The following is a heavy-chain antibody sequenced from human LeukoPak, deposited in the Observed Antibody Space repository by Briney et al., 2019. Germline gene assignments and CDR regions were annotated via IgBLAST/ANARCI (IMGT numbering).Heavy chain of an antibody. CDR1: GGSFTYYY. D-gene: IGHD6-13*01. V-gene: IGHV4-34*01. Sequence: SETLSLTCSVHGGSFTYYYWSWIRQPPGKGLEWIGEINQRGNTDYNPSLKSRVTISVDTSKNQFSLKLSSVTAADTAVYYCARTTEAHSWQTRYYSYYMDVWGKGTTVTVSS. J-gene: IGHJ6*03. CDR2: INQRGNT. CDR3: ARTTEAHSWQTRYYSYYMDV.